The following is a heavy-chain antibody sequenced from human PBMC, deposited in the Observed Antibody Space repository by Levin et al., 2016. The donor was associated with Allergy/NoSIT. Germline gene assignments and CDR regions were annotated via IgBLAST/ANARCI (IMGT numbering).Heavy chain of an antibody. V-gene: IGHV1-2*02. Sequence: WVRQAPGQGLEWMGWINPNSGGTNYAQKFQGRVTMTRDTSISTAYMELSRLRSDDTAVYYCARDLRKRAWGGMDVWGQGTTVTVSS. D-gene: IGHD5/OR15-5a*01. CDR2: INPNSGGT. CDR3: ARDLRKRAWGGMDV. J-gene: IGHJ6*02.